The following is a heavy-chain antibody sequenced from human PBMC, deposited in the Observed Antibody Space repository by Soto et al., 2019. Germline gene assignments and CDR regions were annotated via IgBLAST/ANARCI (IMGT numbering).Heavy chain of an antibody. CDR3: ARHGFHRDALDL. Sequence: EMQLEESGGGLVQPGGSRILSCEASGFSFTNHWMSWVRQAPGKGLEWLANIKQDGGETYYLESVKGRFSISRDNAKDSVYLQMSGLRAEDTAVYYCARHGFHRDALDLWGQGTLVTVSS. V-gene: IGHV3-7*03. CDR1: GFSFTNHW. CDR2: IKQDGGET. J-gene: IGHJ3*01. D-gene: IGHD2-2*03.